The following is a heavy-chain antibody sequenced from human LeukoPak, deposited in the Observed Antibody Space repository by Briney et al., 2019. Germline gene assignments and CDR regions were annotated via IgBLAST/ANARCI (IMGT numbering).Heavy chain of an antibody. CDR2: VYYTGST. J-gene: IGHJ5*02. Sequence: PSETLSLTCSVSAPSVTSGGFYWGWLRQPPGKGLEWIATVYYTGSTYYNPSLKSRVTISIDTSKNQFSLGLRSLIAADTAVYYCARHSGSGSLSRPFDPWGQGTLVTVSS. CDR1: APSVTSGGFY. CDR3: ARHSGSGSLSRPFDP. D-gene: IGHD3-10*01. V-gene: IGHV4-39*01.